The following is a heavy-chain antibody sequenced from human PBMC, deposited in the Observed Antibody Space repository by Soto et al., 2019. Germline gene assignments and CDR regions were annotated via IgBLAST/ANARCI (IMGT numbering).Heavy chain of an antibody. J-gene: IGHJ5*02. V-gene: IGHV4-39*01. D-gene: IGHD4-17*01. CDR2: MYNSGST. CDR1: SGSISSSSYY. Sequence: QLQLQESGPGLVKPSETLSLICTVSSGSISSSSYYWGWIRQPPGKGLEWIGSMYNSGSTYYNPSLKSRVTISVDTSKNQFSLNLTSVTVADTAVYYCARSSTVKGWFDPWGQGTLVTVSS. CDR3: ARSSTVKGWFDP.